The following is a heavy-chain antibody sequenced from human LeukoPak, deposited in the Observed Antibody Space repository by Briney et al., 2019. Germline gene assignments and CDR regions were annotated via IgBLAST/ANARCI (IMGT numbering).Heavy chain of an antibody. CDR2: TSSDLNVK. Sequence: PGGSLGLSCAASGFTFRNYVIHWVRQAPGKGLEWVAVTSSDLNVKLYADSVKGRFTISRDNSRSTLYLQMNSLRPEDTVIYYCAREGYYGSGSPPSLYFDYWGQGTLVTVSS. V-gene: IGHV3-30-3*01. J-gene: IGHJ4*02. D-gene: IGHD3-10*01. CDR3: AREGYYGSGSPPSLYFDY. CDR1: GFTFRNYV.